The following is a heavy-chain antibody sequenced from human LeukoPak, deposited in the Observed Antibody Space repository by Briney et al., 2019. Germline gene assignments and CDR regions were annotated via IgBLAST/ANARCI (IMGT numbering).Heavy chain of an antibody. CDR3: AKDSTGLQMATVSDY. CDR2: ISGSGGST. Sequence: GGSLRLSCAASGFTFKNYAMKWVRQAPGKGLEWVSAISGSGGSTYYADSVKGRFTISRDNSKNTLYLQMNSLRAQDTAVYYCAKDSTGLQMATVSDYWGQGTLVTVSS. D-gene: IGHD5-24*01. V-gene: IGHV3-23*01. CDR1: GFTFKNYA. J-gene: IGHJ4*02.